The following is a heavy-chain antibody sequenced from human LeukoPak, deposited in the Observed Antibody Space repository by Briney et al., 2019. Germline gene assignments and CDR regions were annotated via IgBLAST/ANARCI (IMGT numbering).Heavy chain of an antibody. CDR1: GFTFSSYG. CDR3: ARDCGRRYSSGWYSLYYFDY. V-gene: IGHV3-30*02. J-gene: IGHJ4*02. D-gene: IGHD6-19*01. CDR2: IRYDASTI. Sequence: GGSLRLSCAASGFTFSSYGMHWVRQAPGKGLEWVAFIRYDASTIYYADSVKGRFTISRDNAKNSLYLQMNSLRAEDTAVYYCARDCGRRYSSGWYSLYYFDYWGQGTLVTVSS.